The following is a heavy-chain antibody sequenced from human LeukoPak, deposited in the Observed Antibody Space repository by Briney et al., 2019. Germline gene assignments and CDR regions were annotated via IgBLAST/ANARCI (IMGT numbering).Heavy chain of an antibody. CDR2: IYYSGST. D-gene: IGHD6-19*01. CDR1: GGSISSSSYY. CDR3: ARGLIRTSSGWYRGLYYFDY. V-gene: IGHV4-61*01. J-gene: IGHJ4*02. Sequence: PSETLSLTCTVSGGSISSSSYYWSWIRQPPGKGLEWIGYIYYSGSTNYNPSLKSRVTISVDTSKNQFSLKLSSVTAADTAVYYCARGLIRTSSGWYRGLYYFDYWGQGTLVTVSS.